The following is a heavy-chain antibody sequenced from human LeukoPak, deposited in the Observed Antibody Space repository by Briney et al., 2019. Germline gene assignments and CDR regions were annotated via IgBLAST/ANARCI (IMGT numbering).Heavy chain of an antibody. J-gene: IGHJ6*03. Sequence: GGSLRLSCAASGFTFSSYEMNWVRQVPGKGLVWVSHINSDGSRTTYADSVEGRFTISRDNAKNTLYLQMNSLRAEDTAVYYCARAGNPIFYYYMDVWGKGITVTVSS. CDR1: GFTFSSYE. CDR2: INSDGSRT. V-gene: IGHV3-74*01. CDR3: ARAGNPIFYYYMDV.